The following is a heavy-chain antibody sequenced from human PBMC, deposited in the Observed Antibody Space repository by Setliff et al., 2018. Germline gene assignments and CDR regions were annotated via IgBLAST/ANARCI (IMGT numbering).Heavy chain of an antibody. CDR2: INTNTGNP. Sequence: ASVKVSCKASGYTFSSYAMNWVRQAPGQGLEWMGWINTNTGNPTYAQDFTGRFVFSLDTSVSTAYLQISSLKAEDTAVYYCARASRFGTTVYRGDYYMDVWGKGTTVTV. CDR3: ARASRFGTTVYRGDYYMDV. J-gene: IGHJ6*03. CDR1: GYTFSSYA. D-gene: IGHD4-4*01. V-gene: IGHV7-4-1*02.